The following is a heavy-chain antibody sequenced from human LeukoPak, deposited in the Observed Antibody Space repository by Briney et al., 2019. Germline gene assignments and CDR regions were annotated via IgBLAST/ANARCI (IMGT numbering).Heavy chain of an antibody. CDR3: ARETEYCSGGSCQPDY. D-gene: IGHD2-15*01. CDR1: GYSISSGYY. Sequence: PSETLSLTCTVSGYSISSGYYWGWIRQPPGKGLEWIGSIDHSGSTYYKPTRKSRVTISVDTSTYKFSLKLSSVTTADTAVYYCARETEYCSGGSCQPDYWGQGTLVTVSS. CDR2: IDHSGST. J-gene: IGHJ4*02. V-gene: IGHV4-38-2*02.